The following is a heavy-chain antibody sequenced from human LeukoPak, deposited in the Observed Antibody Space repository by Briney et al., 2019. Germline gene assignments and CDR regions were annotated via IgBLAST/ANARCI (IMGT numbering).Heavy chain of an antibody. CDR1: GFTVSGNY. V-gene: IGHV3-66*01. CDR2: IYSGGST. D-gene: IGHD3-22*01. CDR3: ARDYYDSSGYFWFDP. J-gene: IGHJ5*02. Sequence: GGSLRLSCAASGFTVSGNYMSWVRQAPGKGLEWVSVIYSGGSTYYADSVKGRFTISRDNSKNTLYLQMNSLRAEDTAVYYCARDYYDSSGYFWFDPWGQGTLVTVSS.